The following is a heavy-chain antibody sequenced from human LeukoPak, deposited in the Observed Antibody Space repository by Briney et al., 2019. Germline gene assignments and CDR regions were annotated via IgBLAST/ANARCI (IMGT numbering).Heavy chain of an antibody. D-gene: IGHD1/OR15-1a*01. CDR1: GFTFSSYA. CDR3: ADWNRDFDY. V-gene: IGHV3-30-3*01. J-gene: IGHJ4*02. Sequence: GGSLRLSCAASGFTFSSYAMHWVRQAPGKGLEWVAVISYDGSNKYYADSVKGRFTISRDNSKNTLYLQMNSLRAEDTAVYYCADWNRDFDYWGQGTLVTVSS. CDR2: ISYDGSNK.